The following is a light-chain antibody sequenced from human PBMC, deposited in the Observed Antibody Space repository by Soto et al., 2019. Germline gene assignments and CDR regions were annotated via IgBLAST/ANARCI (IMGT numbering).Light chain of an antibody. Sequence: DIQMTQPPSSLSASVGDRVTITCRASQSISSYLNWYQQKPGKAPKLLIYAAYSLHSGVPSRFSGSGSGTDFTLTISSLQPEDFATCSCQQSYSTARTFGQGTKREIK. CDR3: QQSYSTART. V-gene: IGKV1-39*01. CDR1: QSISSY. CDR2: AAY. J-gene: IGKJ2*02.